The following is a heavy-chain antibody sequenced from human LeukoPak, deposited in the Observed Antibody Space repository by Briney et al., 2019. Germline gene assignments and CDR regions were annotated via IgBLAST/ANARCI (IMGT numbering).Heavy chain of an antibody. V-gene: IGHV4-59*01. CDR3: ARVGCSGGSCYCDY. CDR2: IYYSGST. D-gene: IGHD2-15*01. J-gene: IGHJ4*02. CDR1: GGSISSYY. Sequence: SETLSLTCTVSGGSISSYYWSWIRHPPGKGLEWIGYIYYSGSTNYNPSLKSRVTISVDTSKNQFSLKLSSVTAADTAVYYCARVGCSGGSCYCDYWGQGTLVTVSS.